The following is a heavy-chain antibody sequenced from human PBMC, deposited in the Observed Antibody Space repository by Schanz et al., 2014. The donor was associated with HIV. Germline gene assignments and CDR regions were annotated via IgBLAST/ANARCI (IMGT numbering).Heavy chain of an antibody. CDR2: LSYDGTNK. V-gene: IGHV3-30*18. D-gene: IGHD7-27*01. J-gene: IGHJ6*02. Sequence: QVQLVESGGGVVQPGRSLRLSCAVSGFTFSSYGMHWVRQSPVKGLEWVAVLSYDGTNKYYADSVRGRFSISRDNSKNTLYLQMNSLTAEDTAVYYCANGPGPLQHSDYYSGMDVWGQGTTVTVSS. CDR1: GFTFSSYG. CDR3: ANGPGPLQHSDYYSGMDV.